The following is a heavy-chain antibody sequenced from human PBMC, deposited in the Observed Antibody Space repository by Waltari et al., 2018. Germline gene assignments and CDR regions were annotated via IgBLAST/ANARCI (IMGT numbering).Heavy chain of an antibody. V-gene: IGHV4-61*09. CDR1: GASVTVGAYY. CDR3: ARGGWQGTLDAYYDY. D-gene: IGHD6-19*01. J-gene: IGHJ4*02. Sequence: QVQLWESGPGLVKPSQTLSLTCTVSGASVTVGAYYWVWIRQPAGKGLEWIGQIYTSGDARHKSSLKGRLTVSLDSSTNQFSLTLSSVTAADTAVYYCARGGWQGTLDAYYDYWGQGSLVTVSS. CDR2: IYTSGDA.